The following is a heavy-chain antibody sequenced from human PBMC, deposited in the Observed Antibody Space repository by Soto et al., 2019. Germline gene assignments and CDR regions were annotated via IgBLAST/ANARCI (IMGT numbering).Heavy chain of an antibody. J-gene: IGHJ4*02. Sequence: PGGSLRLSCAASGFTFSSYGMHWVRQAPGKGLEWVAVISYDGSNKYYADSVKGRFTISRDNSKNTLYLQMNSLRAEDTAVYYCAKDPHDYGVYFDYWGQGTLVTVSS. CDR2: ISYDGSNK. V-gene: IGHV3-30*18. CDR3: AKDPHDYGVYFDY. CDR1: GFTFSSYG. D-gene: IGHD4-17*01.